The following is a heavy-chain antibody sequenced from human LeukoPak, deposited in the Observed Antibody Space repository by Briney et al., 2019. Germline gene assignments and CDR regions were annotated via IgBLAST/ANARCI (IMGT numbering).Heavy chain of an antibody. Sequence: PSETLSLTCAVYGGSFSGYYWSWIRQPPGKGLEWVSSISSDSTYISSADSLQGRFTISRDNAKNSLYLQIHSLRAEDTAMYYCARGSYYFDYWGQGTLVTVSS. V-gene: IGHV3-21*01. CDR1: GGSFSGYY. J-gene: IGHJ4*02. CDR2: ISSDSTYI. D-gene: IGHD2-15*01. CDR3: ARGSYYFDY.